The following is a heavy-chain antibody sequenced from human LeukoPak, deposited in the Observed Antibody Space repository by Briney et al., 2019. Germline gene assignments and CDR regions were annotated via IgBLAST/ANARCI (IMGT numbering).Heavy chain of an antibody. V-gene: IGHV3-30*02. CDR3: AKHYYGSGSQKYYFDY. D-gene: IGHD3-10*01. CDR2: VRNDGGDK. CDR1: GFIFSDYG. J-gene: IGHJ4*02. Sequence: GGSLRLSCAASGFIFSDYGMHWVRQAPGKGLEWVTMVRNDGGDKYYADSVRGRLTISRDNSKNTLYLQMNSLRPEDTAVYYCAKHYYGSGSQKYYFDYWGQGTLVTVSS.